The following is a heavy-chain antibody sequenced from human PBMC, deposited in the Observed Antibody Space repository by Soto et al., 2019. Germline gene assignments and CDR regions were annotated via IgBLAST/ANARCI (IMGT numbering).Heavy chain of an antibody. J-gene: IGHJ4*02. V-gene: IGHV3-15*07. CDR2: IKSKTDGGTT. CDR1: GFTFSNAW. CDR3: TTGYCSGGSCLPLDY. D-gene: IGHD2-15*01. Sequence: GGSLRLSCAASGFTFSNAWMNWVRQAPGKGLEWVGRIKSKTDGGTTDYAAPVKGRFTISRDDSKNTLYLQMNSLKTEDTAVYYCTTGYCSGGSCLPLDYWGQGTLVTVSS.